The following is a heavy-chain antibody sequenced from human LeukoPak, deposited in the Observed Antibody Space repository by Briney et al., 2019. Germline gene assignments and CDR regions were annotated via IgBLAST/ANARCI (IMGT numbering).Heavy chain of an antibody. Sequence: GESLNISCQGSGYRFTSYWIGWVRQIPGKGLECMWIIYPADSDTRFSPSFQGQVTISADKSISTAYLQWSSLRASYTAMYYCARQTTVTTIDYWGQGTLVTVSS. CDR1: GYRFTSYW. CDR3: ARQTTVTTIDY. D-gene: IGHD4-17*01. V-gene: IGHV5-51*01. CDR2: IYPADSDT. J-gene: IGHJ4*02.